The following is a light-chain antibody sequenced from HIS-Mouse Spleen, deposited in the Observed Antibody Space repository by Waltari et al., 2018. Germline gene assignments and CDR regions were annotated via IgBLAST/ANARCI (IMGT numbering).Light chain of an antibody. CDR1: QSVLYSSNNKNY. V-gene: IGKV4-1*01. CDR2: WAS. J-gene: IGKJ2*01. CDR3: QQYYSTPYT. Sequence: DIVMTQSPDSLAVSLGERATINCKSSQSVLYSSNNKNYLAWYQQKPGQPPKLLIFWASTRESGVPDRFIGSGSVTDFTLTISSLQAEDVAVYYCQQYYSTPYTFGQGTKLEIK.